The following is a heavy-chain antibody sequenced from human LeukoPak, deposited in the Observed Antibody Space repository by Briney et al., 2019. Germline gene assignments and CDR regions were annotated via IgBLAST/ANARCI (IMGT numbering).Heavy chain of an antibody. V-gene: IGHV4-39*01. Sequence: SETLSLTCTVSGGSISSSSYYWGWIRQPPGKGLEWIGSIYYSGSTYYNPSLKSRVTISVDTSKNQFSLKLSCVTAADTAVYYCASQEYYYDSSGYENWFDPWGQGTLVTVSS. CDR1: GGSISSSSYY. J-gene: IGHJ5*02. CDR2: IYYSGST. CDR3: ASQEYYYDSSGYENWFDP. D-gene: IGHD3-22*01.